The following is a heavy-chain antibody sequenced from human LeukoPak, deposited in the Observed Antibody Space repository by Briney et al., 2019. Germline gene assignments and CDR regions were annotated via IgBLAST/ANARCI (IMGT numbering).Heavy chain of an antibody. Sequence: ASVKVSCKASGYTFTGYYMHWVRQAPGQGLEWMGWINPNSGGTNYAQKFQGRVIMTRDTSISTAYMELSRLRSDDTAVYYCARVRVPSAVNDAFDIWGQGTMVTVSS. D-gene: IGHD6-25*01. V-gene: IGHV1-2*02. J-gene: IGHJ3*02. CDR1: GYTFTGYY. CDR3: ARVRVPSAVNDAFDI. CDR2: INPNSGGT.